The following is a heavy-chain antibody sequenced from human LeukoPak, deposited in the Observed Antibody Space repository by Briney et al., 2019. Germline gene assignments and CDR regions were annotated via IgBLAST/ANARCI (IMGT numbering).Heavy chain of an antibody. Sequence: GGSLRLSCAASGFTFSSYAMTWVRQAPGKGLEWVSGISGRGGSTYYADSGKGRFTISRDNSKNPLYVQMNSLRAEDTAVYYCAKSDYYDSSGYYYGSDYWGQGTLVTVSS. CDR1: GFTFSSYA. D-gene: IGHD3-22*01. CDR2: ISGRGGST. CDR3: AKSDYYDSSGYYYGSDY. J-gene: IGHJ4*02. V-gene: IGHV3-23*01.